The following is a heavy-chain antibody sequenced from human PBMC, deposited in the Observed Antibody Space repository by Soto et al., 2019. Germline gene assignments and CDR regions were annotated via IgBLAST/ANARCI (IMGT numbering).Heavy chain of an antibody. Sequence: QVHLVQSGAEVKKPGSSVNVSCKASGGTFSPYTINWVRQAPGQGLEWMGRIIPFLGVTNHAQKFQDIVKITAGISTSTAYLEFRSLRSEDTAVYYCTRDWDSSVSTWVFGGHCGQGALVTVSS. CDR3: TRDWDSSVSTWVFGGH. V-gene: IGHV1-69*08. CDR1: GGTFSPYT. CDR2: IIPFLGVT. J-gene: IGHJ4*02. D-gene: IGHD4-4*01.